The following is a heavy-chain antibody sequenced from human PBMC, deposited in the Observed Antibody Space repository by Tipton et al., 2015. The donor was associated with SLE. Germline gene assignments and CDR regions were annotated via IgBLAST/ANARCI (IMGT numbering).Heavy chain of an antibody. V-gene: IGHV4-31*03. J-gene: IGHJ4*02. CDR1: GGSISSGSYY. Sequence: TLSLTCTVSGGSISSGSYYWSWIRQHPGKGLEWIGYIYYSGSTYYNPSLKSRVTISVDTSKNQFSLKLSSVTAADTAVYYCARGDGYSQDYWGQGTLVTVSS. D-gene: IGHD5-24*01. CDR2: IYYSGST. CDR3: ARGDGYSQDY.